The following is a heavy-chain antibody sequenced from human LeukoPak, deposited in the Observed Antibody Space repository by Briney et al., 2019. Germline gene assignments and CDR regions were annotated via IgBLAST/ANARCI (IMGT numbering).Heavy chain of an antibody. CDR1: GGSISSSSYY. CDR3: ARRQASNNWNYPDRSDPD. V-gene: IGHV4-39*01. J-gene: IGHJ4*02. CDR2: IYYSGST. Sequence: PSQTLSLTCTVSGGSISSSSYYWGWIRQPPGKGLEWIGSIYYSGSTYYNPSLKSRVTISVDTSKNQFSLKLSSVTAADTAVYYCARRQASNNWNYPDRSDPDWGQGTLVTVSS. D-gene: IGHD1-7*01.